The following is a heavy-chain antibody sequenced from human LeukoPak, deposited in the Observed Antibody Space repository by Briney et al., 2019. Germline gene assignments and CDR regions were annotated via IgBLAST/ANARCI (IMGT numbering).Heavy chain of an antibody. CDR1: GFIGYDGY. J-gene: IGHJ4*02. V-gene: IGHV3-66*01. D-gene: IGHD2-15*01. CDR3: AGASSDGVLIDATSFDL. Sequence: GGSLRLSCAVSGFIGYDGYMNWVRQAPGRGLEWLSVIYRGGVTYYADSVKGRFFISRDDSKNTWHLQLNSLRTEDTAVYYCAGASSDGVLIDATSFDLWGQGTLVSVSS. CDR2: IYRGGVT.